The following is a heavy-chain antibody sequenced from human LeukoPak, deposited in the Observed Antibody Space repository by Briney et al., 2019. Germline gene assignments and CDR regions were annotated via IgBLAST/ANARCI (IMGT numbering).Heavy chain of an antibody. V-gene: IGHV1-8*01. Sequence: ASVKVSCKASGYTFTSYDINWVRQATGQGLEWMGWMNPNSGNTGYAQKFQGRVTMTRNTSISTAYMELSSLRSEDTAVYYCARIEDRYYYYYYYMDVWGKGTTVTVSS. CDR1: GYTFTSYD. J-gene: IGHJ6*03. D-gene: IGHD1-14*01. CDR3: ARIEDRYYYYYYYMDV. CDR2: MNPNSGNT.